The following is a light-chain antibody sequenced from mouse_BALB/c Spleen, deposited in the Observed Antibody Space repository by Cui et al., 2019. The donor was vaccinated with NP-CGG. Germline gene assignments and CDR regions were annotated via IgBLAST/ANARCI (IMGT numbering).Light chain of an antibody. Sequence: QPVLPQESPLTTSPGETVTLTCRSSIGAVTTSNYANWVQEKPDHLFTGLIGGTNNRAPGVPARFSGSLIGDKAALTITGAQTEDEAIYFCALWYSNHWVFGGGTKLTVL. V-gene: IGLV1*01. CDR1: IGAVTTSNY. J-gene: IGLJ1*01. CDR2: GTN. CDR3: ALWYSNHWV.